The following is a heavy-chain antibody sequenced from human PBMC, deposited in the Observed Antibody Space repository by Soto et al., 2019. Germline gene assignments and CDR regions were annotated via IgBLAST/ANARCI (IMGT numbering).Heavy chain of an antibody. CDR3: ARVQGSTGYYDGNFDY. CDR1: GDSISNYF. J-gene: IGHJ4*02. V-gene: IGHV4-59*01. D-gene: IGHD3-22*01. CDR2: IYHNGVT. Sequence: PSETLSLTCTVSGDSISNYFWTWIRQPPGKGLEWIGHIYHNGVTKYNPSLESRVTISVDTSKNQFSLKLSSVTAADTAVYYCARVQGSTGYYDGNFDYWGQAALVTVS.